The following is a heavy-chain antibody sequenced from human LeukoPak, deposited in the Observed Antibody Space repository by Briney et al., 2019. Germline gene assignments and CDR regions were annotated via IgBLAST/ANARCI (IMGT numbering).Heavy chain of an antibody. J-gene: IGHJ4*02. CDR2: IWYDGSNK. D-gene: IGHD1-1*01. CDR3: AKVDYWSPESYFDS. V-gene: IGHV3-33*06. CDR1: GFTFSSWG. Sequence: AGRSLRLSCAASGFTFSSWGMHWARQAPAKGLEWVAVIWYDGSNKYYADSVKGRFTISRDNSKNTLYLQMNSLRAEDTAVYYCAKVDYWSPESYFDSWGQGTLLTVSS.